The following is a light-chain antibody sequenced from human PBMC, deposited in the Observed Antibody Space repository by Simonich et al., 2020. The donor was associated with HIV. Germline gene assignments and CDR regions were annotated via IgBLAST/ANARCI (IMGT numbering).Light chain of an antibody. Sequence: QSALTQHASVSGSPGQSITISCTGTSSDVGSYNLVSWYQQHPGKAPKLMIYEGRKRPSGVSNRFSSSKSGNTASLTISGLQAEDEADYYCCSYAGSSTWVFGGGTKLTVL. CDR2: EGR. CDR1: SSDVGSYNL. V-gene: IGLV2-23*01. J-gene: IGLJ2*01. CDR3: CSYAGSSTWV.